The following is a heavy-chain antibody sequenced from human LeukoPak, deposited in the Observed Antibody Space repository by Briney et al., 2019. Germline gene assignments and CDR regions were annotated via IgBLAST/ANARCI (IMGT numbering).Heavy chain of an antibody. Sequence: ASVKVSCKASGYTFTGYYMHWVRQAPGQGLEWMGWISAYNGNTNYAQKLQGRVTMTTDTSTSTAYMELRSLRSDDTAVYYCASNLRRTYYDFWSGALGAFDIWGQGTMVTVSS. CDR3: ASNLRRTYYDFWSGALGAFDI. J-gene: IGHJ3*02. CDR1: GYTFTGYY. D-gene: IGHD3-3*01. CDR2: ISAYNGNT. V-gene: IGHV1-18*04.